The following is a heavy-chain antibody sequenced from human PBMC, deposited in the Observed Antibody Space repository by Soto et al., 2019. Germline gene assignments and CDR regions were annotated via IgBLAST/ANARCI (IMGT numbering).Heavy chain of an antibody. Sequence: SETLSLTCTVSGDSISGGASFWSWIRQPPGKGLEWIANVYYSGSSYYNPSLKSRLTISVDTTKNQFSLQLKSMTAADTAVYSCAKLSCTSSTCYFPGWFDPWGKGTLVTVSS. CDR1: GDSISGGASF. D-gene: IGHD2-2*01. CDR2: VYYSGSS. CDR3: AKLSCTSSTCYFPGWFDP. V-gene: IGHV4-31*03. J-gene: IGHJ5*02.